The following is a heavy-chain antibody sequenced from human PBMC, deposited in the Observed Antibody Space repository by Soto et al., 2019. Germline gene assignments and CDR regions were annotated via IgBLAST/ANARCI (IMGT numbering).Heavy chain of an antibody. J-gene: IGHJ4*02. D-gene: IGHD3-10*01. V-gene: IGHV3-21*01. Sequence: EVQLVESGGGLVKPGGSLRLSCAASGFTFTSYSMNWVRQAPGKGLEWVSSISSSSTYIYYADSVKGRLTISRDNARNSLYLQMNSLRAEDTAVYYCARDYYGSGSPKDWGQGTLVTVSS. CDR2: ISSSSTYI. CDR3: ARDYYGSGSPKD. CDR1: GFTFTSYS.